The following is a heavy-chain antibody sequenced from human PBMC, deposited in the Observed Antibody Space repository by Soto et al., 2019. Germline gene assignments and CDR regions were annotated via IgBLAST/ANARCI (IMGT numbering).Heavy chain of an antibody. CDR3: ARDLKYYDFWSGYSPYYYYGMDV. CDR2: IIPIFGTA. J-gene: IGHJ6*02. D-gene: IGHD3-3*01. V-gene: IGHV1-69*13. Sequence: SVKVSCKASGGTFSSYAISWVRQAPGQGLEWMGGIIPIFGTANYAQKFQGRVTITADESTSTAYMELRSLRSDDTAVYYCARDLKYYDFWSGYSPYYYYGMDVWGQGTTVTVS. CDR1: GGTFSSYA.